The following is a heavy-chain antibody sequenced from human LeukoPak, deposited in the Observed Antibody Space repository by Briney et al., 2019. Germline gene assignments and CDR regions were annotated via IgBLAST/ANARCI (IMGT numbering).Heavy chain of an antibody. Sequence: KPGGSLRLSCAASGFTFSDDYMTWIRKAPGKGLEWISYISYSDMTIYYADSVKVRFTISRDNAKNSLHLQMNSLRAEDTAVYYCARGRTGHHSYYYYYMDVWGKGATVTVSS. D-gene: IGHD3/OR15-3a*01. V-gene: IGHV3-11*01. CDR1: GFTFSDDY. CDR3: ARGRTGHHSYYYYYMDV. CDR2: ISYSDMTI. J-gene: IGHJ6*03.